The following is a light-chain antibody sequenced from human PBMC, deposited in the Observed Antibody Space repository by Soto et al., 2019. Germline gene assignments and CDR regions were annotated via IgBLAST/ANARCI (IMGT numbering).Light chain of an antibody. CDR2: EVS. V-gene: IGLV2-14*01. Sequence: QSVLTQPASVSGSPGQSITISCAATRSDVADYDFVSWYQQHPGKAPKLLIYEVSRRPSQVPIRFSGSKSGNTAFLTISGLQAEDEADYYCSSWTTGSSWEVFGGGTKLTVL. CDR3: SSWTTGSSWEV. J-gene: IGLJ3*02. CDR1: RSDVADYDF.